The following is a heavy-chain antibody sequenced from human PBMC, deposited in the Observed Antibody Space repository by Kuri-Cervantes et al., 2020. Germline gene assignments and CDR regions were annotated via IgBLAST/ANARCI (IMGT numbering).Heavy chain of an antibody. D-gene: IGHD3-22*01. Sequence: GGSLRLSCAASGFTFSFYWMTWVRQAPGKGLEWVANIKQDGSEKYYVDSVKGRFTISRDNAKNSLYLQMNSLRAEDTAVYYCASPSYYYDSSGYYFSEYFHHWGQGTLVTVSS. CDR2: IKQDGSEK. CDR1: GFTFSFYW. V-gene: IGHV3-7*01. J-gene: IGHJ1*01. CDR3: ASPSYYYDSSGYYFSEYFHH.